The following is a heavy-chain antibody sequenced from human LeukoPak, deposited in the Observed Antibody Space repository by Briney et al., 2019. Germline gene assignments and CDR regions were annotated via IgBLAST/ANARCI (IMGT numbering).Heavy chain of an antibody. D-gene: IGHD6-19*01. J-gene: IGHJ5*02. CDR1: GGSLNSYY. CDR2: VFYTGST. Sequence: SETLSLTCTVSGGSLNSYYWNWIRQSPGKGLEWIGYVFYTGSTNYNPSLKSRVTISADTSKNLFSLKLKSVTAADTAIYYCAKGGHSSGWFNWFDPWGQGARLIVSS. CDR3: AKGGHSSGWFNWFDP. V-gene: IGHV4-59*01.